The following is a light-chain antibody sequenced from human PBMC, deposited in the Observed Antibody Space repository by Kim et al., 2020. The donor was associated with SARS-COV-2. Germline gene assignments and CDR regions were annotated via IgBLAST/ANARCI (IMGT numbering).Light chain of an antibody. V-gene: IGKV1-5*03. J-gene: IGKJ1*01. CDR3: QQYNTYST. CDR2: KAS. Sequence: IQVTQSPSTLSASVGDRVTITCRASQSISNWLAWYQQKPGKAPKLLIYKASTLESGVPSRFSGSGSGTEFTLTISSLQPDDFATYYCQQYNTYSTFGQGTKVDIK. CDR1: QSISNW.